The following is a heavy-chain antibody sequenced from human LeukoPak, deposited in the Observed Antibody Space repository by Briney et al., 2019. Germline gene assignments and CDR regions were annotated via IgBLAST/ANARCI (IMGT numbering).Heavy chain of an antibody. CDR1: GGSFSDYY. CDR2: INHSGST. D-gene: IGHD6-13*01. J-gene: IGHJ6*03. CDR3: ARGIAAAGVFGYYYMDV. V-gene: IGHV4-34*01. Sequence: PSETLSLTCAVYGGSFSDYYWSWIRQPPGKGLEWIGEINHSGSTNYNPSLKSRVTISVDTSKNQFSLKLSSVTAADTAVYYCARGIAAAGVFGYYYMDVWGKGTTVTISS.